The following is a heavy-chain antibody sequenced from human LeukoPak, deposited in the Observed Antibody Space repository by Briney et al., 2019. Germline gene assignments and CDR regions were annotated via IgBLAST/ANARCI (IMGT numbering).Heavy chain of an antibody. J-gene: IGHJ4*02. Sequence: QPGGSLRLSCAASGCTFSRYEMNWVRQAPGKGLEWVSYISRSGDTIYFADSVKGRFTISRDNAKNSLYLQMSSLRAEDTAVYYCARDYASDYWGQGTLVTVSS. CDR1: GCTFSRYE. V-gene: IGHV3-48*03. CDR2: ISRSGDTI. CDR3: ARDYASDY. D-gene: IGHD3-10*01.